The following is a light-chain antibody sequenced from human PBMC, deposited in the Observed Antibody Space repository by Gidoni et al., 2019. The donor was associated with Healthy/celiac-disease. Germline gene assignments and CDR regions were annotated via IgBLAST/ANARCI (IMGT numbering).Light chain of an antibody. CDR3: QQLNSYPPRIT. CDR1: QGISSE. J-gene: IGKJ3*01. V-gene: IGKV1-9*01. Sequence: IQPTQSPSFLSASVGGSVTLTCRASQGISSEFAWYRQKPGNAPKLLIYAASTLQSGVPSRFSCSGSGTEVPLTISSLQPEDFAIYYCQQLNSYPPRITFGPGTKVEIK. CDR2: AAS.